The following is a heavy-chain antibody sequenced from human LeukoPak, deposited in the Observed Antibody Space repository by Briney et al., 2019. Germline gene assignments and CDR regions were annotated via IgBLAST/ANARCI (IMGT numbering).Heavy chain of an antibody. CDR2: ISYDGSNK. CDR1: GFTFSSYA. Sequence: GGTLRLSCAASGFTFSSYAMHWVRQAPGKGVEGGAVISYDGSNKYYADSVKGGLTISRDNSKNTLYLQMNSLRAEDTAVYYCARDDDYGDYLDYWGQGTLVTVSS. D-gene: IGHD4-17*01. CDR3: ARDDDYGDYLDY. J-gene: IGHJ4*02. V-gene: IGHV3-30*04.